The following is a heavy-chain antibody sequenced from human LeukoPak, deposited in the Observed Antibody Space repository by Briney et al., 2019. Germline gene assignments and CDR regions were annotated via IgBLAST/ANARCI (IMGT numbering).Heavy chain of an antibody. D-gene: IGHD5-24*01. CDR2: ISANSGNT. V-gene: IGHV1-18*01. Sequence: ASVTVSCKSSGYTFTSKGVSWVRQAPGEGLEWMGWISANSGNTNYAQKFQGRVTMTTDTSSSTAYMELRSLRSDDTAVYYCARDNNYRFDYWGQGTLVTVPS. CDR3: ARDNNYRFDY. J-gene: IGHJ4*02. CDR1: GYTFTSKG.